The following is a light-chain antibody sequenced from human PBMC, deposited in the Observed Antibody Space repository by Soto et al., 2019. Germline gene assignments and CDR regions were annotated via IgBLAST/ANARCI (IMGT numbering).Light chain of an antibody. V-gene: IGKV2-30*01. J-gene: IGKJ2*03. CDR2: KVS. CDR3: LQGTQWPPG. CDR1: QSLVYTDGNTY. Sequence: DVVLTQSPLSLPVTLGQPASISCRSSQSLVYTDGNTYLNWFQQRPGQPPRRLIYKVSVRDTGVPARFTGSGSDTDLTLNISRVEAEDLGVYYCLQGTQWPPGFGQATKLEI.